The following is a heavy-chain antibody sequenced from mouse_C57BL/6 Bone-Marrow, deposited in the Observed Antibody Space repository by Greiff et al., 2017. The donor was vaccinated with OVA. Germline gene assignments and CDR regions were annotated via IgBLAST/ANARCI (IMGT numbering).Heavy chain of an antibody. V-gene: IGHV5-4*01. CDR3: ARDALYYYGGYFDV. D-gene: IGHD1-1*01. CDR2: ISDGGSYT. CDR1: GFTFSSYA. J-gene: IGHJ1*03. Sequence: EVKLEESGGGLVKPGGSLKLSCAASGFTFSSYAMSWVRQTPEKRLEWVATISDGGSYTYYPDNVKGRFTISRDNAKNNLYLQMSHLKSEDTAMYYCARDALYYYGGYFDVWGTGTTVTVSS.